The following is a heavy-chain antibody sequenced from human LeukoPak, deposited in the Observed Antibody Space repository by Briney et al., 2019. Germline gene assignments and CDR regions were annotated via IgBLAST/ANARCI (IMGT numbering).Heavy chain of an antibody. V-gene: IGHV1-69*05. CDR2: IIPIFGTA. D-gene: IGHD3-3*01. Sequence: SVKVSCKASGYTLTSYDINWVRQAPGQGLEWMGGIIPIFGTANYAQKFQGRVTITTDESTSTAYMELSSLRSEDTAVYYCARVAPAIFGVVPLFDYWGQGTLVTVSS. J-gene: IGHJ4*02. CDR3: ARVAPAIFGVVPLFDY. CDR1: GYTLTSYD.